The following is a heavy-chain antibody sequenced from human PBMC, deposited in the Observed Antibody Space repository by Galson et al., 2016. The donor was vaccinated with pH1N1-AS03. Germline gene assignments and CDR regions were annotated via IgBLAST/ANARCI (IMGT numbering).Heavy chain of an antibody. D-gene: IGHD4-17*01. J-gene: IGHJ4*02. CDR3: ARDTSTTATTHFDC. CDR2: IIPILGIT. Sequence: SVKVSCKASGGAFSSDAISWVRQAPGQGLEWMGRIIPILGITDYAQKFQGRVTITADKSTSTAYMELSSLRSEDTAAYYCARDTSTTATTHFDCWGQGTLVTISS. V-gene: IGHV1-69*04. CDR1: GGAFSSDA.